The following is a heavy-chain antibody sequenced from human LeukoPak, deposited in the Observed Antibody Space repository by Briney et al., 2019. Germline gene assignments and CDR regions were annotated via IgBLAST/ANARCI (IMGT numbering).Heavy chain of an antibody. D-gene: IGHD3-3*01. J-gene: IGHJ5*02. CDR1: GDSVSSNSAA. CDR3: ARDLLVLRFLEWTTPKNNWFDP. V-gene: IGHV6-1*01. Sequence: SQTLSLTCAISGDSVSSNSAAWNWIRQSPSRGLEWLGRTYYRSKWYNDYAVSVKSRITINPDTSKNQFSLQLNSVTPEDTAVYYCARDLLVLRFLEWTTPKNNWFDPWGQGTLVTVSS. CDR2: TYYRSKWYN.